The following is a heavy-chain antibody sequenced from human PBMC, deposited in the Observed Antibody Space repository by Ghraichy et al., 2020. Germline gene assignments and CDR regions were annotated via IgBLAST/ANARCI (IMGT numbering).Heavy chain of an antibody. CDR1: GFTVSSNY. D-gene: IGHD2-15*01. J-gene: IGHJ4*02. V-gene: IGHV3-53*01. Sequence: GGSLRLSCAASGFTVSSNYMSWVRQAPGKGLEWVSVIYSGGGTYYADSLKGRFTISRDNSKNTLYLQMDDLRAEDTAIYYCARDKYCSGGSCYSDFWGQGTLVTVSS. CDR3: ARDKYCSGGSCYSDF. CDR2: IYSGGGT.